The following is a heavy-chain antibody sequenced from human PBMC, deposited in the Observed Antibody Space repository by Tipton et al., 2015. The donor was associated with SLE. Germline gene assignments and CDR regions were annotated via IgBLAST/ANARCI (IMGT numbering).Heavy chain of an antibody. CDR3: ARDVGEAAAGTGALDF. CDR1: GGSISSHS. D-gene: IGHD6-13*01. J-gene: IGHJ3*01. Sequence: TLSLTCTVSGGSISSHSWSWIRQPPGKGLEWIGYIYYCGSTNYNPSLKSRVTISVDTSKNQFSLQLSSVTASDTAVYYCARDVGEAAAGTGALDFWGQVTMVTVSS. CDR2: IYYCGST. V-gene: IGHV4-59*11.